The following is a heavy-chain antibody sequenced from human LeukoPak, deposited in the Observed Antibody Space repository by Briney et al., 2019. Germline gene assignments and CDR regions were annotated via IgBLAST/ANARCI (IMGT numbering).Heavy chain of an antibody. CDR1: GFTFSDHY. D-gene: IGHD1-1*01. CDR3: AKVDYWSPENYFDS. V-gene: IGHV3-11*05. Sequence: GGSLRLSCEVSGFTFSDHYMSWIRQAPGKRLEWVSYISSGSTYTNYADSVEGRFTISRDNAKNSLYLQMNSLRAEDTAVYYCAKVDYWSPENYFDSWGQGTLVTVSS. CDR2: ISSGSTYT. J-gene: IGHJ4*02.